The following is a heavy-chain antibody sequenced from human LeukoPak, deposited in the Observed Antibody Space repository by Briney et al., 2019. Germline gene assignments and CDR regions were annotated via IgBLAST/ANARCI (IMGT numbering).Heavy chain of an antibody. CDR2: IYVTGN. J-gene: IGHJ6*03. CDR1: GGSIGTYY. D-gene: IGHD3-16*02. V-gene: IGHV4-59*08. CDR3: ARHIGGGIEDMDV. Sequence: PSETLSLTCTVSGGSIGTYYWSWVRQSPGKGLEWIGYIYVTGNRYNPYLQSRVTISVDTSRNQFFLKMSSVAAADTAVYYCARHIGGGIEDMDVWGKGTKVTVSS.